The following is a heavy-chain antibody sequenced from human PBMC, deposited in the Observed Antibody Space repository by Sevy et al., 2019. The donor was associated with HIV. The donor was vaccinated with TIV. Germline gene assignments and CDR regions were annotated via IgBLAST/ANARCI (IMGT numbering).Heavy chain of an antibody. V-gene: IGHV6-1*01. CDR3: AREGVGATFEYFQH. CDR1: GDSVSSNSAA. CDR2: TYHRSKWCN. D-gene: IGHD1-26*01. J-gene: IGHJ1*01. Sequence: SQTLSLTCGISGDSVSSNSAAWNWIRQSPSRGLEWLGRTYHRSKWCNDYAVSVKSRITIKADTSKNQFSLHLNSVTPEDTAVYYCAREGVGATFEYFQHWGQGTLVTVSS.